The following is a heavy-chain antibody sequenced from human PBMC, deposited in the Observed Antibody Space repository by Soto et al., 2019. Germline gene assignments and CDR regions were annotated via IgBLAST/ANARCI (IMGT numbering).Heavy chain of an antibody. CDR2: INPNSGGT. CDR3: ARDSAPTVTEPEFWFDX. V-gene: IGHV1-2*02. Sequence: ASVKVSCNASGYTFTGYYMHWVRQAPGQGLEWMGWINPNSGGTNYAQKFQGRVTMTRDTSISTAYMELSRLRSDDTAVYYCARDSAPTVTEPEFWFDXWGQGPRGTV. CDR1: GYTFTGYY. J-gene: IGHJ5*02. D-gene: IGHD4-17*01.